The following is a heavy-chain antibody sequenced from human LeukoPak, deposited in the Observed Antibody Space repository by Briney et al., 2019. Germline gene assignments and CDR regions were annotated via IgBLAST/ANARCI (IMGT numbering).Heavy chain of an antibody. CDR2: IQQDGSKK. J-gene: IGHJ4*02. D-gene: IGHD6-6*01. Sequence: GGSLRLSCAASGFTFSSYLMSWVRQAPGKGLEWVANIQQDGSKKYYVDSVKGRFTISRDNAKNSLYLQMNSLRAEDTAVYYCARDTPLDMSSSGKFDYWGQGTLVTVSS. CDR1: GFTFSSYL. CDR3: ARDTPLDMSSSGKFDY. V-gene: IGHV3-7*01.